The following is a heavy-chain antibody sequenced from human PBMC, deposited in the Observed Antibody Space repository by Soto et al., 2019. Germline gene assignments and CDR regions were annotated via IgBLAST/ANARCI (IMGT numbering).Heavy chain of an antibody. CDR3: ARALGYYDTSGYYYLPDY. CDR1: GSTYISYG. Sequence: QVQLLQSGAEVKKPGASVKVSCKASGSTYISYGITWVRQAPGQGLEWIGWISADNGNTHFAQKFRGRVTLGTDTSTNTAYMELRNLTSDDTAVYYCARALGYYDTSGYYYLPDYWGQGTLVTVSS. J-gene: IGHJ4*02. V-gene: IGHV1-18*01. CDR2: ISADNGNT. D-gene: IGHD3-22*01.